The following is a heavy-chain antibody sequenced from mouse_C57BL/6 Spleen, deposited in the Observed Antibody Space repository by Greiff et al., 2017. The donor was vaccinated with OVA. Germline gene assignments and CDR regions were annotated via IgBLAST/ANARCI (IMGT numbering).Heavy chain of an antibody. CDR2: INPYNGGT. CDR3: AREEKITTVVATNYFDY. Sequence: VQLQQSGPVLVKPGASVKMSCKASGYTFTDYYMNWVKQSHGKSLEWIGVINPYNGGTSYNQKFKGKATLTVDKSSSTAYMELNSLTSEDSAVYYCAREEKITTVVATNYFDYGGQGTTLTVSS. V-gene: IGHV1-19*01. D-gene: IGHD1-1*01. CDR1: GYTFTDYY. J-gene: IGHJ2*01.